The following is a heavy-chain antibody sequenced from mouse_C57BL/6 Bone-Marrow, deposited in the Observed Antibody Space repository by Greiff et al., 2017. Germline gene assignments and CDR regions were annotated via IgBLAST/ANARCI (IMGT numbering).Heavy chain of an antibody. D-gene: IGHD2-4*01. CDR1: GFNIKNTY. Sequence: EVKLVESVAELVRPGASVKLSCTASGFNIKNTYMHWVKQRPEQGLEWIGRIDPAKGNTKYASKFQGKATITADTSSNTAYLQLSSLTSEDTAIYYCASIYYDYDVDYWGQGTTLTVSS. J-gene: IGHJ2*01. CDR2: IDPAKGNT. V-gene: IGHV14-3*01. CDR3: ASIYYDYDVDY.